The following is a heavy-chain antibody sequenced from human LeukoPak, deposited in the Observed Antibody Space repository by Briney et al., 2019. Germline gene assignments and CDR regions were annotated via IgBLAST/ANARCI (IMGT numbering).Heavy chain of an antibody. CDR1: EYTFTGYF. CDR3: AREDGYDAFDI. J-gene: IGHJ3*02. CDR2: INPTSGGT. D-gene: IGHD5-24*01. V-gene: IGHV1-2*02. Sequence: ASVKVSCKASEYTFTGYFIHWVRQAPGQGLEWMGWINPTSGGTSYVQKFQGRVTMTRDTSISTAYMELSRLRSDDTAVYYCAREDGYDAFDIWGQGTMVTVSS.